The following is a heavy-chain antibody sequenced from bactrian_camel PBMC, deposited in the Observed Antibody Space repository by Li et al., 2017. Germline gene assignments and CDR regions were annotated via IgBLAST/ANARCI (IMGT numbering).Heavy chain of an antibody. CDR2: IDRTGST. J-gene: IGHJ4*01. V-gene: IGHV3S53*01. D-gene: IGHD3*01. Sequence: HVQLVESGGNSVQAGGSLGLSCAVSGSTVSSLYMAWFRQAPGKEREGVAAIDRTGSTTYSYSAQARFTISKDSAKNTLFLQMTSLKPEDSAMYYCSADPLHMTNIHPASVIPLFDYRGQGTQVTVS. CDR1: GSTVSSLY. CDR3: SADPLHMTNIHPASVIPLFDY.